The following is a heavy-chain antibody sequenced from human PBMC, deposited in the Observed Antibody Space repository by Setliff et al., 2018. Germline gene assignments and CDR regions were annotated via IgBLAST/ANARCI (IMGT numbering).Heavy chain of an antibody. CDR2: IYPDVSDP. J-gene: IGHJ4*02. CDR3: ATTRLASRWYVVDGFDI. V-gene: IGHV5-51*01. Sequence: GESLKISCKGSGYSLTNYWIGWVRQKPGKGLEWMGIIYPDVSDPRYSPSFQGQVTISVDKSINTAFLQWNNLKASDSAMYYCATTRLASRWYVVDGFDIWGQGALVTVS. D-gene: IGHD6-13*01. CDR1: GYSLTNYW.